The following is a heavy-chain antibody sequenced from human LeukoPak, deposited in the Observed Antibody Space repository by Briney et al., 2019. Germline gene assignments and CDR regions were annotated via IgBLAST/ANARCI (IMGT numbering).Heavy chain of an antibody. CDR1: GGSISGCSYY. Sequence: SETLSLTCTVSGGSISGCSYYWVRKRPRPGQGLVWFVSSYYSGSTYYNPSLKSRVTISVDTSKNQFSLELYSVTASDTAVYYCVRVRLARDWFDPWGQGTLVTVSS. D-gene: IGHD6-19*01. CDR2: SYYSGST. V-gene: IGHV4-39*07. CDR3: VRVRLARDWFDP. J-gene: IGHJ5*02.